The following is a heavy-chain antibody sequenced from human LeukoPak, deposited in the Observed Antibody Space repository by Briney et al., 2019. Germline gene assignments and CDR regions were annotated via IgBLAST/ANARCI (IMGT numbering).Heavy chain of an antibody. J-gene: IGHJ4*02. Sequence: PGGSLRLSCAASGFTVSSCFMGWVRQAPGKGLEWVSVIYNVGSTYYADSVKGRFTHSRDNSKNTVYLQMNSLRAEDTAVYYCARGGDVVGALFDSWGQGTPVTVSS. CDR2: IYNVGST. CDR1: GFTVSSCF. CDR3: ARGGDVVGALFDS. V-gene: IGHV3-53*01. D-gene: IGHD1-26*01.